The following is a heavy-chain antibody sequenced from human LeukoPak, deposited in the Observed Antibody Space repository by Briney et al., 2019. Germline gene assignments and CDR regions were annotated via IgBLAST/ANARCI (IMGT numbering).Heavy chain of an antibody. J-gene: IGHJ3*02. D-gene: IGHD3-10*01. CDR3: ARPAPTGVDASDI. V-gene: IGHV1-46*01. Sequence: ASVKVXCKASGYTFTSYHMHWVRQAPGQGLEWMGTIDPSGGRTSYAQNFQGRFTITRDTSTDTVYMELSSLSSEDTAVYYCARPAPTGVDASDIWGQGTLVTVSS. CDR2: IDPSGGRT. CDR1: GYTFTSYH.